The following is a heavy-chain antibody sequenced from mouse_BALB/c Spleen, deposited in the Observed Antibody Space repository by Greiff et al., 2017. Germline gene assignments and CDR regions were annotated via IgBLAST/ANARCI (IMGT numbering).Heavy chain of an antibody. Sequence: QVQLKQSGAELARPGASVKMSCKASGYTFTSYWMHWVKQRPGQGLEWIGYINPSTGYTEYNQKFKDKATLTADKSSSTAYMQLSSLTSEDSAVYYCARYGYVGNWFAYWGQGTLVTVSA. V-gene: IGHV1-4*01. CDR1: GYTFTSYW. CDR2: INPSTGYT. CDR3: ARYGYVGNWFAY. D-gene: IGHD1-2*01. J-gene: IGHJ3*01.